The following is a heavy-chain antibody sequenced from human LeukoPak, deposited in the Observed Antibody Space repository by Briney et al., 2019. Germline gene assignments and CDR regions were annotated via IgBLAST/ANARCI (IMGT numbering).Heavy chain of an antibody. CDR1: EFTFSDYY. CDR2: ISSSSSYT. Sequence: GGSLRLSCAASEFTFSDYYMSWIRQAPGKGLEWVSYISSSSSYTNYADSVKGRFTISRDNAKNSLYLQMNSLRAEDTAVYYCARATRETPQGDAFDIWGQGTMVTVSS. D-gene: IGHD2-2*01. CDR3: ARATRETPQGDAFDI. V-gene: IGHV3-11*06. J-gene: IGHJ3*02.